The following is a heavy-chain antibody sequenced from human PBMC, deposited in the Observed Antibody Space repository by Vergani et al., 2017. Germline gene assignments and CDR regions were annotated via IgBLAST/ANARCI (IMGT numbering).Heavy chain of an antibody. V-gene: IGHV3-7*01. D-gene: IGHD4-23*01. CDR2: IKQDGSEK. CDR3: ARDRKVTPYYYDYYMDV. J-gene: IGHJ6*03. CDR1: GFTFSSYW. Sequence: EVQLVESGGGLVQPGGSLRLSCAASGFTFSSYWMSWVRQAPGKGLEWVANIKQDGSEKYYVDSVKGRFTISRDNAKNSLYLQMNSLRAEDTAVYYCARDRKVTPYYYDYYMDVWGKGTTVTVSS.